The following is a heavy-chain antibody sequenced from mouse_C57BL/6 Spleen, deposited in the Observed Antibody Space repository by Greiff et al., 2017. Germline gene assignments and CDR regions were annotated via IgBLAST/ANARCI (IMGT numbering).Heavy chain of an antibody. Sequence: VQLQQSGAELVKPGASVKLSCKASGYTFTSYWMHWVKQRPGQGLEWIGMIHPNSGSTNYNEKFKSKATLTVDKSSSTAYMQLSSLTSEDSAVYYCASNYSNYEGYAMDYWGQGTSVTVSS. CDR3: ASNYSNYEGYAMDY. V-gene: IGHV1-64*01. D-gene: IGHD2-5*01. CDR2: IHPNSGST. CDR1: GYTFTSYW. J-gene: IGHJ4*01.